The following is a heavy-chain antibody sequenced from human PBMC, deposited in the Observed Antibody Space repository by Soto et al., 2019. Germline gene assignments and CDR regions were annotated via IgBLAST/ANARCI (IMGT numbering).Heavy chain of an antibody. V-gene: IGHV2-5*02. J-gene: IGHJ6*02. CDR1: GFSLSTSGVG. CDR2: IYWDDDE. Sequence: KESGPTLVKPTQTLTLTCTFSGFSLSTSGVGVGWIRQPPGKALEWLALIYWDDDERYSPSLKGRLTITKDTSKNQVVLTVTNMDPVDTATYYCAHTADVWGQGTTVTVSS. CDR3: AHTADV.